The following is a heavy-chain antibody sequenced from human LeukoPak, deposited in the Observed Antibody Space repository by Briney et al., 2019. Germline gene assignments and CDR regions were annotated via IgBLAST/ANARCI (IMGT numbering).Heavy chain of an antibody. V-gene: IGHV4-61*02. J-gene: IGHJ4*02. CDR1: GGSISSGSCY. CDR3: ARDASGRKDY. D-gene: IGHD1-26*01. CDR2: IYTSGST. Sequence: SQTLSLTCTVSGGSISSGSCYWSWIRQPAGKGLEWIGRIYTSGSTNYNPSLKSRVTISVDTSKNQFSLKLSSVTAADTAVYYCARDASGRKDYWGQGTLVTVSS.